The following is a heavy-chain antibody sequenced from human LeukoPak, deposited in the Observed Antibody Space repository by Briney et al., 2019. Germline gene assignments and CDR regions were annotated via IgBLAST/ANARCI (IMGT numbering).Heavy chain of an antibody. V-gene: IGHV3-23*01. CDR1: GFTFSSYA. CDR2: ISGSGGST. Sequence: GGSLRLSCAASGFTFSSYAMSWVRQAPGKGLEWVSAISGSGGSTYYADSVKGRLTISRDNSKNTLYLQMNSLRAEDTAVYYCAKASVVVPAALYDYWGQGTLVTVSS. D-gene: IGHD2-2*01. CDR3: AKASVVVPAALYDY. J-gene: IGHJ4*02.